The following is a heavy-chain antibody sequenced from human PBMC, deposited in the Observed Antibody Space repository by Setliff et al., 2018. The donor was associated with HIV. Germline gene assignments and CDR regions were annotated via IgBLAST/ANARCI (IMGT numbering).Heavy chain of an antibody. CDR3: ARSPDPYSGTTDY. D-gene: IGHD1-26*01. CDR2: INSYNGNT. Sequence: GASVKVSCKASGYTFTTYGVNWVRQAPGQGLEWMGWINSYNGNTKIAQKFQARVTMTTDTSTTTAFMELSSLRYDDTAIYYCARSPDPYSGTTDYWGQGTLVTVSS. V-gene: IGHV1-18*04. J-gene: IGHJ4*02. CDR1: GYTFTTYG.